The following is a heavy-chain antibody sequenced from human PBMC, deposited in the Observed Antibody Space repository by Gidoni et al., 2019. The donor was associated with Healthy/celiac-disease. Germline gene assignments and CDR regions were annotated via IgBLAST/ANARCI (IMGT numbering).Heavy chain of an antibody. V-gene: IGHV3-9*01. CDR2: ISWNSGSI. Sequence: EVQLVESGGGLVQPGRSLRLSCAASGFPFDDYAMHWVRQAPGKGLEWVSGISWNSGSIGYADSVKGRFTISRDNAKNSLYLQMNSLRAEDTALYYCAKDTTVTTRYYFDYWGQGTLVTVSS. CDR3: AKDTTVTTRYYFDY. J-gene: IGHJ4*02. D-gene: IGHD4-4*01. CDR1: GFPFDDYA.